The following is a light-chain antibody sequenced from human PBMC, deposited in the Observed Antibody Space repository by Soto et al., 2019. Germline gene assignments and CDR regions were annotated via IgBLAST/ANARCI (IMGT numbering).Light chain of an antibody. V-gene: IGLV2-14*03. J-gene: IGLJ2*01. CDR1: SRDVGNYNY. CDR3: SSYTGTSNLI. CDR2: DVS. Sequence: QSALTQPASVSGSPGQSITISCSGTSRDVGNYNYVSWYQHHTGKAPKLMIYDVSNRPSGVSDRFSASKSGNTASLTISGLQAEDEADYYCSSYTGTSNLIFGGGTKVTVL.